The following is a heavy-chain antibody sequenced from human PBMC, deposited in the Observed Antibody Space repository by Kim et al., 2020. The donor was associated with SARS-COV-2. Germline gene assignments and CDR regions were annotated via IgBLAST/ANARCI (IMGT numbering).Heavy chain of an antibody. V-gene: IGHV4-59*08. J-gene: IGHJ3*02. D-gene: IGHD1-26*01. Sequence: DPSLTSRVTISRDRSKNQFSLRLSSVTAADTAVYYCARHSGPPGDLGAFDIWGQGTMVTVSS. CDR3: ARHSGPPGDLGAFDI.